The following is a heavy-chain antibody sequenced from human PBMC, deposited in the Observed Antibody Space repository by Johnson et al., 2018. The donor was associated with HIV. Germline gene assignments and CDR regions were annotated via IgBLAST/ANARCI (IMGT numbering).Heavy chain of an antibody. D-gene: IGHD3-16*02. V-gene: IGHV3-11*01. Sequence: QVQLVESGGGLVQPGGSLRLSCAASGFTFSDYYMSWIRQAPGKGLEWVSYISSSGTTVYNADSVKGRFTISRDNSKNTLYLQMNSLRAEDTAVYYCVRHDFVWGIYRHAFDIWGQGTMVTVSS. CDR2: ISSSGTTV. CDR1: GFTFSDYY. CDR3: VRHDFVWGIYRHAFDI. J-gene: IGHJ3*02.